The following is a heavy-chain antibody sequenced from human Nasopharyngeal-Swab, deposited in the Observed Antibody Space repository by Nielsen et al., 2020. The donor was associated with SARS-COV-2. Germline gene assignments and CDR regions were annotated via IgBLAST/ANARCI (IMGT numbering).Heavy chain of an antibody. D-gene: IGHD6-13*01. J-gene: IGHJ4*02. CDR3: AKVASSSWHNYFDY. CDR2: FYSGGSST. Sequence: GEFLKISCAASGFTFSSYAMSWVRKAAGKVLGWVSVFYSGGSSTYYADSVKGRFTISRDNSKNTLYLQMNSLRAEATAVYYGAKVASSSWHNYFDYWGQGTLVTVSS. V-gene: IGHV3-23*03. CDR1: GFTFSSYA.